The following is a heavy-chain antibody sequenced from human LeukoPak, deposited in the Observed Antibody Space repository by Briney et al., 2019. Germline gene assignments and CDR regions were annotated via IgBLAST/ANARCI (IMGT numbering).Heavy chain of an antibody. Sequence: PGGSLRLSCAASGFTFDDYAMHWVRQAPGKGLEWVSGISWNSGSIDYADSVKGRFTISRENAKNSLYLQMNSLRAEDMAFYYCAKDYEADYYDSSGSGGFDIWGQGTMVTVSS. V-gene: IGHV3-9*03. CDR3: AKDYEADYYDSSGSGGFDI. D-gene: IGHD3-22*01. CDR2: ISWNSGSI. CDR1: GFTFDDYA. J-gene: IGHJ3*02.